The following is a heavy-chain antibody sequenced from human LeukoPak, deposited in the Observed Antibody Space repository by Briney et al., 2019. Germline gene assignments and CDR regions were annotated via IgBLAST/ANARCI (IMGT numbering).Heavy chain of an antibody. D-gene: IGHD3-22*01. CDR2: INAGNGNT. V-gene: IGHV1-3*01. J-gene: IGHJ6*02. CDR3: ARARGLTMAYYYYYGMDV. CDR1: GYTFTSYA. Sequence: GASVKVSCKASGYTFTSYAIHWVRQAPGQRLEWMGWINAGNGNTKYSRKFQGRVTITRDTSASTAYMELSSLRSEDRAVYYCARARGLTMAYYYYYGMDVWGQGTTVTVSS.